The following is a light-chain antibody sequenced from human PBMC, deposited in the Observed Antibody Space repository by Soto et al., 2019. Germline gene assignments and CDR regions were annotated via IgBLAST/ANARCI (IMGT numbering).Light chain of an antibody. CDR2: EVV. CDR1: SSNIGNDF. V-gene: IGLV2-8*01. CDR3: KSYAGSNTYV. J-gene: IGLJ1*01. Sequence: QSFLTQPPSVSAAPGQKVTISCSGSSSNIGNDFVSWYQQLPGRAPRLIIYEVVQRPSGVPDRFSGSKSGNTASLTVSGLQAADEADYFCKSYAGSNTYVFGSGTKVTVL.